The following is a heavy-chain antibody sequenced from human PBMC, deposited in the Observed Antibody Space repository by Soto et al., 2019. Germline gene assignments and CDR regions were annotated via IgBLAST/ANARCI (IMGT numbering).Heavy chain of an antibody. CDR3: ARALTVTTRSGNSYYFDY. J-gene: IGHJ4*02. Sequence: SETLSLTCVVSGYSISSGYYWGWIRQPPGKGLEWIGSVYPGGSTYYSPSLESRVTISVDTSKNQVSLKLTSVAAADTAVYYCARALTVTTRSGNSYYFDYWGQGTLVTVSS. D-gene: IGHD4-17*01. V-gene: IGHV4-38-2*01. CDR1: GYSISSGYY. CDR2: VYPGGST.